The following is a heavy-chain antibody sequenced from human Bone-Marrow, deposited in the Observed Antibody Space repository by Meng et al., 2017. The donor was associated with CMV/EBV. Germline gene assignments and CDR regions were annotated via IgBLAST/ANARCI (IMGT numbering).Heavy chain of an antibody. Sequence: YAISWVRQAPGQGLEWMGGIIPIFGTANYAQKFQGRVTITTDESTSTAYMELSSLRAEDTAVYYCARDSEWGSHCSSTSCYDWYFDLWGRGTLVTVSS. CDR1: YA. V-gene: IGHV1-69*05. CDR3: ARDSEWGSHCSSTSCYDWYFDL. D-gene: IGHD2-2*01. J-gene: IGHJ2*01. CDR2: IIPIFGTA.